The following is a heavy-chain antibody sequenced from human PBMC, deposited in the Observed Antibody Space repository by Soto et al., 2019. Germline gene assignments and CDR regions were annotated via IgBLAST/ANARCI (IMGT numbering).Heavy chain of an antibody. CDR1: GFTFTSSA. CDR3: AADASSSGWNAI. V-gene: IGHV1-58*01. CDR2: IVVGSGNT. J-gene: IGHJ3*02. D-gene: IGHD6-19*01. Sequence: QMQLVQSGPEVKKPGTSVKVSCKASGFTFTSSAVQWVRQARGQRLEWIGWIVVGSGNTNYAQKFQERVTITRDMSTSTAYMELSSLRSEDTAVYYCAADASSSGWNAIWGQGTMVTVSS.